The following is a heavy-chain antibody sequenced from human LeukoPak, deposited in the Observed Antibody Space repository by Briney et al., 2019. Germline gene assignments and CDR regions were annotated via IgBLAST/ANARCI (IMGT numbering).Heavy chain of an antibody. Sequence: QTGGSLRLSCAASGFTFSSYGIHWVRQAPGKGLEWVAFIRYDGSNKYYADSVKGRFTISRDNSKNTLYLQMNSLRAEDTAVYYCAKPKNRISFCVDYWGQGTLVTVSS. D-gene: IGHD1-14*01. J-gene: IGHJ4*02. CDR1: GFTFSSYG. CDR2: IRYDGSNK. CDR3: AKPKNRISFCVDY. V-gene: IGHV3-30*02.